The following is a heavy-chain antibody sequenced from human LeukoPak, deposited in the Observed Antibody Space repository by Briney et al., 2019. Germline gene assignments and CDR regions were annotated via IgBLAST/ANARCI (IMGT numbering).Heavy chain of an antibody. CDR3: ARDREQSYVDV. V-gene: IGHV1-2*02. Sequence: GASVKVSCKASGYTFTNYGISWVRQAPGQGLEWMGWINPSSGGTHYAENFQGRVTVTRDTSISTAYMELSSLRSDDTAVYYCARDREQSYVDVWGQGTTVTVSS. J-gene: IGHJ6*02. CDR2: INPSSGGT. CDR1: GYTFTNYG. D-gene: IGHD1/OR15-1a*01.